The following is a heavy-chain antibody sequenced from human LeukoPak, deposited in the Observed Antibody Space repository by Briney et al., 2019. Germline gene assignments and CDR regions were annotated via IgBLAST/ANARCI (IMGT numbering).Heavy chain of an antibody. CDR3: AKDPKPMVRGVIDY. D-gene: IGHD3-10*01. CDR1: GFTFSSYA. J-gene: IGHJ4*02. Sequence: GGSQRLSCAASGFTFSSYAMSWVRQAPGKGLEWVSAISGSGGSTYYADSVKGRFTISRDNSKNTLYLQMNSLRAEDTAVYYCAKDPKPMVRGVIDYWGQGTLVTVSS. CDR2: ISGSGGST. V-gene: IGHV3-23*01.